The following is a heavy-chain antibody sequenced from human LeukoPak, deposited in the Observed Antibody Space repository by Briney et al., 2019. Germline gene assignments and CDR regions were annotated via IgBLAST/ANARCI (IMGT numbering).Heavy chain of an antibody. Sequence: GGSLRLSCAASGFTFSSYAMSWVRQAPGKGLEWVSSISSSSSHIYYADSVKGRFTISRDNAKNSLYLQMNSLRAEDTAVYYCAIQWFGEFFFGYWGQGTLVTVSS. D-gene: IGHD3-10*01. CDR2: ISSSSSHI. V-gene: IGHV3-21*01. CDR3: AIQWFGEFFFGY. CDR1: GFTFSSYA. J-gene: IGHJ4*02.